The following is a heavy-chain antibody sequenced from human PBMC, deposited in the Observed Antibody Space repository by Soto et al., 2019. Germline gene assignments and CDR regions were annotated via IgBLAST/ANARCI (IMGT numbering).Heavy chain of an antibody. CDR1: GFSFSTYS. CDR2: LSGGGANT. CDR3: ARWSGYADA. D-gene: IGHD4-17*01. Sequence: QPGGSLRLSGAASGFSFSTYSIAWVRQAAGKGPQWVSGLSGGGANTFYIDSVRGRFTISVDISRNTVFLQMDSLRVDDTAVYYCARWSGYADAWGRGTLVTVSS. J-gene: IGHJ4*02. V-gene: IGHV3-23*02.